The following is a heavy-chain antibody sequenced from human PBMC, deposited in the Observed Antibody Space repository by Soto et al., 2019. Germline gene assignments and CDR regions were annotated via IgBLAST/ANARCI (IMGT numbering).Heavy chain of an antibody. CDR1: GFTFSSYG. Sequence: QVQLVESGGGVVQPGRSLRLSCAASGFTFSSYGMHWVRQSPGKGLEWVAVISYDGSNKYYAESVKGRFTISRDNSKSTLYLKTNSLRAEATAVYYCAKGAAYSSALLDFWGKGTMVTVSS. CDR2: ISYDGSNK. V-gene: IGHV3-30*18. J-gene: IGHJ4*02. D-gene: IGHD6-25*01. CDR3: AKGAAYSSALLDF.